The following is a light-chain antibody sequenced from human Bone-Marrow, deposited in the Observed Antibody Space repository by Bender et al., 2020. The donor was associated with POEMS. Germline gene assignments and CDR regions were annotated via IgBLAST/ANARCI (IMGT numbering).Light chain of an antibody. CDR3: CSYAGSSAYVV. J-gene: IGLJ2*01. CDR2: DVS. Sequence: QSALTQPASVSGSPGQSITISCTGTRGDVGGYNYVSWYQHHPGRAPKLIIYDVSVRPSGVSNRFSGSKSDNTASLTISGLQAEDEADYSCCSYAGSSAYVVFGGGTKVTVL. CDR1: RGDVGGYNY. V-gene: IGLV2-14*03.